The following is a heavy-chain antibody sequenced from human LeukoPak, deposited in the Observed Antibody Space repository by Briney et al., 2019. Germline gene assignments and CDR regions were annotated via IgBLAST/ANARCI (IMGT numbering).Heavy chain of an antibody. CDR2: IYHSGST. CDR1: GGSVTSGFSY. J-gene: IGHJ4*02. CDR3: ARDRNRLAYYFDY. Sequence: KPSETLSLTCSVSGGSVTSGFSYWSWIRQPPGKGLEWIGHIYHSGSTNYNPSLKSRVTISVDTSKNQFSLKLSSVTAADTAVYYCARDRNRLAYYFDYWGQGTLVTVSS. V-gene: IGHV4-61*01. D-gene: IGHD1-14*01.